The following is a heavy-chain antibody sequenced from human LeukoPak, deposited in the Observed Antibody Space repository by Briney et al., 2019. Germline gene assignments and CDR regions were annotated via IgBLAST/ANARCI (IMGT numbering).Heavy chain of an antibody. J-gene: IGHJ4*02. CDR1: GFTLSSYW. Sequence: GGSLRLSCVASGFTLSSYWMHWVRQAPGKGLEWVSSISSRSGDIYYADSVKGRFTISRDNAKNSLYLQMNSLRAEDTAVYYCASPQESGTTSFVGYWGQGTLVTVSS. D-gene: IGHD2/OR15-2a*01. CDR3: ASPQESGTTSFVGY. V-gene: IGHV3-21*01. CDR2: ISSRSGDI.